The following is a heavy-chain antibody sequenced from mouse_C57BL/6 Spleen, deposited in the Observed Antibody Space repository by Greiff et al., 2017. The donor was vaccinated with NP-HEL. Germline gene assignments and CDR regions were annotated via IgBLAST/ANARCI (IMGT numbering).Heavy chain of an antibody. J-gene: IGHJ4*01. D-gene: IGHD2-4*01. Sequence: QVQLQQPGAELVKPGASVKLSCKASGYTFTSYWMQWVKQRPGQGLEWIGEIDPSDSYNNSNQKFKGKAKLTVDTSSSTAYMQLSSLTSEDSAVYYCARPMITTGRYYAMDYWGQGTSVTVSS. V-gene: IGHV1-50*01. CDR1: GYTFTSYW. CDR2: IDPSDSYN. CDR3: ARPMITTGRYYAMDY.